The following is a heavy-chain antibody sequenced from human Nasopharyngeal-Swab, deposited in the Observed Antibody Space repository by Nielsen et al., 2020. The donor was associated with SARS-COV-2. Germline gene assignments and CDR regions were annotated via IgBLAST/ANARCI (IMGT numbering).Heavy chain of an antibody. D-gene: IGHD6-19*01. CDR3: TTDGVAGTHLSFYYYGMDV. J-gene: IGHJ6*02. Sequence: SCAASGFTFSNAWMSWVRQAPGKGLEWVGRIKSKTDGGTTDYAAPVKGRFTISRDDSKNTLYLQMNSLKTEDTAVYYCTTDGVAGTHLSFYYYGMDVWGQGTTVTVSS. V-gene: IGHV3-15*01. CDR1: GFTFSNAW. CDR2: IKSKTDGGTT.